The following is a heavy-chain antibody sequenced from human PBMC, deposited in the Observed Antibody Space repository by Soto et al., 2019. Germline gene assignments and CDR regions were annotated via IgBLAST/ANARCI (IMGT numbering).Heavy chain of an antibody. CDR3: ARGMGRYFDL. CDR2: ISASGRS. D-gene: IGHD2-8*01. CDR1: GDFIINFY. V-gene: IGHV4-4*07. Sequence: QVQLQESGPGLVKPSETLSLTCTVSGDFIINFYWSWIRQPAGKGLQSLGRISASGRSNYNPNLQSRVAMSLDTSTNQFSLRLTSLSAADTAVYFCARGMGRYFDLWGRGTLVTVCS. J-gene: IGHJ2*01.